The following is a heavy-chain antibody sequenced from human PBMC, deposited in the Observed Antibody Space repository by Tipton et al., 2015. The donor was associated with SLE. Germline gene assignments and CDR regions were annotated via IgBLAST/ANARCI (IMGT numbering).Heavy chain of an antibody. J-gene: IGHJ6*03. V-gene: IGHV4-30-2*01. Sequence: TLSLTCTVSGDSISSGGYSWSWIRQPPGKGLEWIGYIFHSGSTYYSASLKSRVTISVDRSNNQFSLKLSSVTAADTAVYYCARAEMTTEVSVFYFYLDVWGKGTTVTVSS. CDR1: GDSISSGGYS. D-gene: IGHD5-24*01. CDR2: IFHSGST. CDR3: ARAEMTTEVSVFYFYLDV.